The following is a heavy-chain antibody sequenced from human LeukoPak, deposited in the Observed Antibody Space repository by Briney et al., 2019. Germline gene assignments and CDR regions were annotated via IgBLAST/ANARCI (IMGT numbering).Heavy chain of an antibody. CDR1: GVSISSSSYY. D-gene: IGHD2-2*01. J-gene: IGHJ5*02. Sequence: PSETLSLTCTVSGVSISSSSYYWGWIRQPPGRGLEWIGSIHYSGSTYYNPSLKSRVTISVDTSKNQFSLKLSSVTAADTAVYYCARHHAGLYCSSASCLNWFDPWGQGTLVTVSS. CDR3: ARHHAGLYCSSASCLNWFDP. CDR2: IHYSGST. V-gene: IGHV4-39*01.